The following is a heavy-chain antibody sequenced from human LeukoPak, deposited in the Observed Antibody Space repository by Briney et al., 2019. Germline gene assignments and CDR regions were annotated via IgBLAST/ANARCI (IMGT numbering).Heavy chain of an antibody. V-gene: IGHV4-39*01. Sequence: SETLSLTCTVSGGSISSSSYYWGWIRQPPGKGLEWIGSIYYSGSTYYNPSPKSRVTISVDTSKNQFSLKLSSVTAADTAVYYCARHDLKVAGAHFDYWGQGTLVTVSS. CDR2: IYYSGST. D-gene: IGHD6-19*01. CDR1: GGSISSSSYY. J-gene: IGHJ4*02. CDR3: ARHDLKVAGAHFDY.